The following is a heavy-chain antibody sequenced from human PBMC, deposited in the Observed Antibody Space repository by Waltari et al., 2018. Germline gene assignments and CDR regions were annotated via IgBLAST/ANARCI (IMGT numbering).Heavy chain of an antibody. Sequence: EVQLLECGGALAEPGGSLTLPCAAAGFDFSHYGMAWVPQAPGKWRSWVSFLNLPGDYTSYCSPVTARFAISRDNSKHTLYLQMTSLRAEDTAVYFCATLHQCDVNDDTLARFDHWGQGTLVTVSS. CDR2: LNLPGDYT. D-gene: IGHD2-21*01. J-gene: IGHJ1*01. CDR1: GFDFSHYG. CDR3: ATLHQCDVNDDTLARFDH. V-gene: IGHV3-23*01.